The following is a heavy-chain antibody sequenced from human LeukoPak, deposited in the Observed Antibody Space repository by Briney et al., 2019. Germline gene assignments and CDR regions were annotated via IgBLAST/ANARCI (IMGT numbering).Heavy chain of an antibody. CDR2: MNTNSGNT. CDR1: GYTFTSYD. D-gene: IGHD3-3*01. V-gene: IGHV1-8*01. Sequence: GSVKVSCKASGYTFTSYDINWVRQATGQGLEWMGRMNTNSGNTGYAQKFQDRVTMNRNTSISTAYMELSSLRSEDTAVYYCARGRRLRLIYYYYGMDVWGQGTTVTVSS. J-gene: IGHJ6*02. CDR3: ARGRRLRLIYYYYGMDV.